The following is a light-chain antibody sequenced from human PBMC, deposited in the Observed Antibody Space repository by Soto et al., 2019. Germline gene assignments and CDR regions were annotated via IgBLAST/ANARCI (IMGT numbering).Light chain of an antibody. V-gene: IGLV1-47*02. CDR3: AAWDDSLGGSWV. J-gene: IGLJ3*02. CDR2: AND. CDR1: SSNIGSNY. Sequence: QSVLTQPPSASGTPGQRVIISCSGRSSNIGSNYVYWFQHLPGTAPKLLIYANDQRPSGVPDRFSGSKSGTPASLAISGLRSEDEADYYCAAWDDSLGGSWVFGGGTKLTVL.